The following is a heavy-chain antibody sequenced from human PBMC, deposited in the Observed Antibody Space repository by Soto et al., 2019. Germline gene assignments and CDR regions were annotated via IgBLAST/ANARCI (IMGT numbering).Heavy chain of an antibody. Sequence: SETLSLTCTVSGGSISSSSFYWGWIRQPPGGGLEWIGNIYFGGTTYYNPSLKTRVTMSVDTSKNQFSLKLSSVTAADTAVYYCARRGSSGDYGQFDYWGQGTLVTVSS. CDR3: ARRGSSGDYGQFDY. CDR2: IYFGGTT. CDR1: GGSISSSSFY. V-gene: IGHV4-39*01. J-gene: IGHJ4*02. D-gene: IGHD3-22*01.